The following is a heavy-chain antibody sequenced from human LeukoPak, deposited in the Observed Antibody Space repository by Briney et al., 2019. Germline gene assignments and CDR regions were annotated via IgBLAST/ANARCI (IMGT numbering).Heavy chain of an antibody. CDR3: AREGRKDAFDI. V-gene: IGHV3-48*03. Sequence: PGGSLRLSCAASGFSFSSYEMNWVRQAPGKGLEWVSYISTSGSTTHYAASVKGRVTISRANSKNSLYLQMNSLRVEDTAVYYCAREGRKDAFDIWGQGTMVTVSS. CDR1: GFSFSSYE. J-gene: IGHJ3*02. CDR2: ISTSGSTT.